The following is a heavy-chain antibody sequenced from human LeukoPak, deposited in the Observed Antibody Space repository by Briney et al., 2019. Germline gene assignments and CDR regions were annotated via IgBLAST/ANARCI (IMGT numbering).Heavy chain of an antibody. D-gene: IGHD3-10*01. J-gene: IGHJ4*02. CDR2: IKSKTDGGTT. CDR3: WVHEGFGELLAVLFDY. CDR1: GFTFSNAW. Sequence: GGSLRLSCAASGFTFSNAWMSWVRQAPGKGLEWVGRIKSKTDGGTTDYAAPVKGRFTISRDDSKNTLYLQMNSLKTEDTAVYYGWVHEGFGELLAVLFDYWAREPWSPTPQ. V-gene: IGHV3-15*01.